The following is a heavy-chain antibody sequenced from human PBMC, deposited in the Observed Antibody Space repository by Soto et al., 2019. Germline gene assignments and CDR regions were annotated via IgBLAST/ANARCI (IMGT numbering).Heavy chain of an antibody. Sequence: SETLSLTCTVSGKSVSTFYWSWIRQPPGKGLEWIGHAYYSGSTNYDPSLKRRVTISVDMSKNQVSLRLTSVTAADTAVYYCARVKGDLYCSGGSCYPKHYYYYYGMDVWVQGTTVTVSS. CDR3: ARVKGDLYCSGGSCYPKHYYYYYGMDV. J-gene: IGHJ6*02. CDR2: AYYSGST. CDR1: GKSVSTFY. V-gene: IGHV4-59*02. D-gene: IGHD2-15*01.